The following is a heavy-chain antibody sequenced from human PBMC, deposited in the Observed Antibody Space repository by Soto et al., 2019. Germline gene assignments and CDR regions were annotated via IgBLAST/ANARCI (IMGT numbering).Heavy chain of an antibody. D-gene: IGHD3-22*01. CDR2: VYYGGST. Sequence: SETLSLTCTVSGGSISSSSYCWGWIRQPPGKGLEWIGSVYYGGSTYYNPSLKSRVTISVETSKSQFSLKLSSVTAADTAVYYCAGGDYYHSSGYYFYYYTMDVWGQGTTVTVSS. CDR3: AGGDYYHSSGYYFYYYTMDV. J-gene: IGHJ6*02. V-gene: IGHV4-39*01. CDR1: GGSISSSSYC.